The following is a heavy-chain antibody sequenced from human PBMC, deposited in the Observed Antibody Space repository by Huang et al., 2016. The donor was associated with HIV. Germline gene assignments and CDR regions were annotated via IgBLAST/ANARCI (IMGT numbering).Heavy chain of an antibody. CDR1: GISISGNSNY. J-gene: IGHJ1*01. D-gene: IGHD2-2*01. CDR2: MHYGGRA. V-gene: IGHV4-39*02. CDR3: AGAIVVVATSRFYFEQ. Sequence: LRESGSRLVKASGTLSLTCNVAGISISGNSNYWGWIRQSPGKGLEWISTMHYGGRADYNPSLKCRVSMSGDTSHNQHLSLTMSSVTVADTAIYYCAGAIVVVATSRFYFEQWGGGILVTVPP.